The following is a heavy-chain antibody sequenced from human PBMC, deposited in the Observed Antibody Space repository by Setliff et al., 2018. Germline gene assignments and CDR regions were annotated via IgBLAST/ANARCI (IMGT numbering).Heavy chain of an antibody. Sequence: PGESLNISCKGSGYSFTSYWIGWVRQMPGKGLEWMGIIYPGDSDTRYSPSFQGQVTISADKSISTAYLQWSSLKASDTAMYYCARQAVAGSDAFDIWGQGTMVTVSS. CDR1: GYSFTSYW. CDR2: IYPGDSDT. J-gene: IGHJ3*02. V-gene: IGHV5-51*01. D-gene: IGHD6-19*01. CDR3: ARQAVAGSDAFDI.